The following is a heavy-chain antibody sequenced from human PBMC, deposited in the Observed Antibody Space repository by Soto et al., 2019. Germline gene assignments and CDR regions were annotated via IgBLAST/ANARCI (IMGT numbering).Heavy chain of an antibody. J-gene: IGHJ2*01. Sequence: QVQLVQSGAEVKKPGASVKVSCTASRYIFTAYAIHWVRQAPGQRPEWMGWINAGKGNTQYSQKFQGRVTITRDTSAGTSYMELSSLRSEDTAVYYCARDRLASERSSSPYWSFDLWGRGTLVTVSS. CDR1: RYIFTAYA. V-gene: IGHV1-3*01. D-gene: IGHD6-6*01. CDR2: INAGKGNT. CDR3: ARDRLASERSSSPYWSFDL.